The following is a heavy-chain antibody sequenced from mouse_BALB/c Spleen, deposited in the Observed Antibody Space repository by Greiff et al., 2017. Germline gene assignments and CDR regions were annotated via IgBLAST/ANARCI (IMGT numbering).Heavy chain of an antibody. D-gene: IGHD2-1*01. CDR2: IIPGGGST. CDR1: GYTFTSYD. CDR3: GRYWGNYAWFAY. J-gene: IGHJ3*01. Sequence: QVQLQQSGAELVKPGASVKLSCKASGYTFTSYDINWVRQRPEQGLEWIGWIIPGGGSTNYNEKFKGQATLTTDKSSSTAYMQRSRLTSEDSAVYCGGRYWGNYAWFAYWGQGTLVTVSA. V-gene: IGHV1-77*01.